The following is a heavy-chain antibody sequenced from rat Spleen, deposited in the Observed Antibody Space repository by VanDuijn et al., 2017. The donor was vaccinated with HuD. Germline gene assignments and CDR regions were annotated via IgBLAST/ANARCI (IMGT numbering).Heavy chain of an antibody. J-gene: IGHJ2*01. Sequence: EVQLVESGGGLVQPGRSLKLSCAASGFTFSNYGMAWVRQAPTKGLEWVATISHDGSGTDYRDSVKGRFTISRDNAKSTLYLQMDSLRSEDTATYYCARVDYGGYDYWGQGVMVTVSS. CDR1: GFTFSNYG. V-gene: IGHV5-29*01. CDR2: ISHDGSGT. CDR3: ARVDYGGYDY. D-gene: IGHD1-11*01.